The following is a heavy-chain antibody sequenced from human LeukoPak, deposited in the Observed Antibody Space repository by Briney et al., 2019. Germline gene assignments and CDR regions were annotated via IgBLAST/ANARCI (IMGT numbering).Heavy chain of an antibody. CDR1: GGSISSHS. V-gene: IGHV4-4*07. D-gene: IGHD5-12*01. J-gene: IGHJ6*03. Sequence: PSETLSLTCTVSGGSISSHSWSWIRQPAGKGLEWIGRIYTSGSTNYNPSLKSRVTMSVDTSKNQFSLKLSSVTAADTAVYYCQLSRVATNYYYMDVWGKGTTVTISS. CDR3: QLSRVATNYYYMDV. CDR2: IYTSGST.